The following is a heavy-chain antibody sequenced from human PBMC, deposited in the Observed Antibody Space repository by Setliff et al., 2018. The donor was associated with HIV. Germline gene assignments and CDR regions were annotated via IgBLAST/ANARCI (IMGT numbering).Heavy chain of an antibody. D-gene: IGHD1-26*01. CDR3: VRYRSKIDWFDP. CDR2: IHDNGKA. J-gene: IGHJ5*02. CDR1: GYSISSSNW. Sequence: PSETLSLTCVVSGYSISSSNWWGWIRQAPGKGLEWMGFIHDNGKAFYDTALKSRLTMYADTSRTQFYLNLRSVTASDTAVYYCVRYRSKIDWFDPWGQGTLVTASS. V-gene: IGHV4-28*01.